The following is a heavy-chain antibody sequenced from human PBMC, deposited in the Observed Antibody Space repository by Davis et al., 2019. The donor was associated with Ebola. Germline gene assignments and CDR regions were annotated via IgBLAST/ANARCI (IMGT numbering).Heavy chain of an antibody. J-gene: IGHJ4*02. CDR1: GFTFGDYA. CDR3: TRDGRPGSLRLGELVSY. V-gene: IGHV3-49*03. Sequence: PGGSLRLSCTASGFTFGDYAMSWFRQAPGKGLEWVGFIRSKAYGATTEYAASVKGRSTISRDDSKSIAYLQMNSLKTEDTAVYYCTRDGRPGSLRLGELVSYWGQGTLVTVSS. CDR2: IRSKAYGATT. D-gene: IGHD3-16*01.